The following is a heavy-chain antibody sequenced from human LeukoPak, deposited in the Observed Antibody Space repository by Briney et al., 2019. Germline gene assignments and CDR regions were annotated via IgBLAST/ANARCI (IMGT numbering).Heavy chain of an antibody. Sequence: SETLSLTCTVSGGSISSGGYYWSWLRQPPGKGLEWIVEINPSGSTNYNPSLKSRVTISVDTSKNQFSLKLSSVTAADTAVYYCARGKFVVVTNWFDPWGQGTLVTVSS. CDR2: INPSGST. CDR1: GGSISSGGYY. D-gene: IGHD2-21*02. V-gene: IGHV4-39*07. J-gene: IGHJ5*02. CDR3: ARGKFVVVTNWFDP.